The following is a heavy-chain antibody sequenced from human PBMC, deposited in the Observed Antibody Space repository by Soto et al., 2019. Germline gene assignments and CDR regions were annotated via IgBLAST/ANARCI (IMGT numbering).Heavy chain of an antibody. CDR2: FVPLFGST. CDR3: ATLALGTSSPPYFDN. J-gene: IGHJ4*02. Sequence: QVQLVQSGAEVKKPGSSVKVSCQASGGTFSGYALTWVRQAPGQGLEWMGEFVPLFGSTNYAQKFAGRSTLIADESTRTGYMELSTLRSEVTAVYYCATLALGTSSPPYFDNWGQGTLVTVSS. V-gene: IGHV1-69*01. CDR1: GGTFSGYA.